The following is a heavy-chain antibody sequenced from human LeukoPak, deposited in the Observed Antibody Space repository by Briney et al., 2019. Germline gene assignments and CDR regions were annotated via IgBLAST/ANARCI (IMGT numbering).Heavy chain of an antibody. CDR1: GYTFANFG. V-gene: IGHV1-18*01. CDR2: ISVYSGNT. J-gene: IGHJ6*02. Sequence: GASVKVSCKASGYTFANFGITWVRQAPGQGLEWMGWISVYSGNTNYAQNLQGRVTLTTDTSTSTAYMDLSRLRPDDTAVYYCASVGVVADYGLDVWGQGTTVTVSS. CDR3: ASVGVVADYGLDV. D-gene: IGHD2-15*01.